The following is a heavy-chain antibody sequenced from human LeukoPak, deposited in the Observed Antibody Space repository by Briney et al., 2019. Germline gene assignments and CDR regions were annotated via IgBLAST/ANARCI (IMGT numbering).Heavy chain of an antibody. J-gene: IGHJ4*02. D-gene: IGHD5-12*01. Sequence: SETLSLTCTVSGDSISTYYWSWIRQPPGKGLEWIGHIYYSGSTNYNPSLKSRVTMSVDTSKNQFSLKLSSVTAADTAVYYCARGGGGYAFDYWGQGTLVTVSS. V-gene: IGHV4-59*01. CDR1: GDSISTYY. CDR3: ARGGGGYAFDY. CDR2: IYYSGST.